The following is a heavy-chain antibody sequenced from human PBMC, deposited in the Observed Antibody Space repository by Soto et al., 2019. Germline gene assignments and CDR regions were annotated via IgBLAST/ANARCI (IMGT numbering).Heavy chain of an antibody. CDR1: GFTFSSYG. Sequence: PGGSLRLSCAASGFTFSSYGMHWVRQASGKGLEWVAVIWYDGSNKYYADSVKGRFTISRDNSKNTLYLQMNSLRAEDAAVYYCAREPFYDFWSGYNPYYFDYWGQGTLVTVSS. CDR3: AREPFYDFWSGYNPYYFDY. CDR2: IWYDGSNK. J-gene: IGHJ4*02. V-gene: IGHV3-33*01. D-gene: IGHD3-3*01.